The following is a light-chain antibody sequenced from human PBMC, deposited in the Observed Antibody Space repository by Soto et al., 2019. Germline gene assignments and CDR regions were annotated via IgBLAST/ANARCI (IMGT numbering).Light chain of an antibody. CDR2: DVS. J-gene: IGLJ2*01. V-gene: IGLV2-14*03. Sequence: QSALTQPASVSGSPGQSITISCTGTSSDIGAYNYVSWYQQHPGKAPKLMIFDVSDRPSGVSNRFSGSKSGNTASLTISGLQPEDEAAYFCSSFTISNTLIFGGGTKLTVL. CDR1: SSDIGAYNY. CDR3: SSFTISNTLI.